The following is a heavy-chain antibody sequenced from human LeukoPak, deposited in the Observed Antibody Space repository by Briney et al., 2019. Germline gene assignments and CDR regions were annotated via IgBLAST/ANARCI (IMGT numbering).Heavy chain of an antibody. CDR2: IHPSSGAT. J-gene: IGHJ4*02. D-gene: IGHD2/OR15-2a*01. Sequence: EASVKVSCKASGYTFIAYHMHWVRQAPGQGLEWMGRIHPSSGATNYAQRFQGRVTLTRDTSINTADMELSRLTSDDTAVYYCARDLPFEDWGQGTLVTVSS. CDR3: ARDLPFED. V-gene: IGHV1-2*06. CDR1: GYTFIAYH.